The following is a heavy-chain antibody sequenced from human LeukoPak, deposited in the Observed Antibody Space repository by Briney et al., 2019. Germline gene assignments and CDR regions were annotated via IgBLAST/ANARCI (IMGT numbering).Heavy chain of an antibody. CDR2: ISSSSRHI. J-gene: IGHJ4*02. V-gene: IGHV3-21*01. CDR3: ARARQYDFWSFDF. Sequence: GGSLRVSCAAAGFTFSNYGMNWVRQAPGKGLEWVSSISSSSRHIYQSDSVKGRFTISRDNAKDSLYLQLNSLRAEDTAVYYCARARQYDFWSFDFWGQGILVTVSS. D-gene: IGHD3-3*01. CDR1: GFTFSNYG.